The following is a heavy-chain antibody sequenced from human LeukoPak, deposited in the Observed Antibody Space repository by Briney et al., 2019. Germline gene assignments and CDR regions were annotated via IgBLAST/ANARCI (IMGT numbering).Heavy chain of an antibody. CDR1: GFTFSSYS. D-gene: IGHD2-15*01. J-gene: IGHJ4*02. Sequence: PGGSLRLSCAASGFTFSSYSMSWVRQAPGKGLEWVSYISSSSSTIYYADSVKGRFTISRDNAKNSLYLQMNSLRAEDTAVYYCAGSSGASSLSSSFDYWGQGTLVTVSS. CDR3: AGSSGASSLSSSFDY. CDR2: ISSSSSTI. V-gene: IGHV3-48*04.